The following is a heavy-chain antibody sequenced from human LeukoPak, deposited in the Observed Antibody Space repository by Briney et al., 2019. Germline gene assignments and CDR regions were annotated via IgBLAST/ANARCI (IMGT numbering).Heavy chain of an antibody. CDR3: ATPYYYDGSGYYAY. Sequence: GGSLRLSCAASGFTFSSYEMNWVRQAPGKGLEWVSYISSSGSTIYYADSVKGRFTISRDNAKNSLYLQMNSLRAEGTAVYYCATPYYYDGSGYYAYWGQGTLVTVSS. J-gene: IGHJ4*02. D-gene: IGHD3-22*01. CDR2: ISSSGSTI. CDR1: GFTFSSYE. V-gene: IGHV3-48*03.